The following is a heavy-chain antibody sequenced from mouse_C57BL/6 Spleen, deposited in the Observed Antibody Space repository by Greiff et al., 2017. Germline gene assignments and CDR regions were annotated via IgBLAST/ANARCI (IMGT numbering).Heavy chain of an antibody. J-gene: IGHJ2*01. CDR2: LHPSDSDT. D-gene: IGHD2-1*01. V-gene: IGHV1-74*01. CDR1: GYTFTSYW. CDR3: AIDLLVDY. Sequence: QVQLQQPGAELVKPGDSVKVSCKASGYTFTSYWRYLVKQRPGQGLEWIGRLHPSDSDTNYNQKFKGKATMTLDKSSSTAYMQLSSLTSEDSAVSYCAIDLLVDYWGQGTALTVSS.